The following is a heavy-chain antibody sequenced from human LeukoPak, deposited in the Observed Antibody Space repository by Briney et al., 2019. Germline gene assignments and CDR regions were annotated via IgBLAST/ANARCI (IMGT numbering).Heavy chain of an antibody. D-gene: IGHD6-19*01. J-gene: IGHJ4*02. CDR1: GYTFTSYD. CDR3: ARVAVAGIDY. CDR2: RNPNSGNT. V-gene: IGHV1-8*01. Sequence: ASVKVSRKASGYTFTSYDINWVRQATGQGLEWMGWRNPNSGNTGYAQKFQGRVTMTRDTSISTAYMELSSLRSEDTAVYYRARVAVAGIDYWGQGALVTVSS.